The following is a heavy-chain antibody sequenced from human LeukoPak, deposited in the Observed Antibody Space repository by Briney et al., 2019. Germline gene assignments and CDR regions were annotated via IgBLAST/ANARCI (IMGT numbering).Heavy chain of an antibody. D-gene: IGHD1-26*01. J-gene: IGHJ4*02. CDR3: ARGLWGLELLPGNS. CDR1: GFTFSSYA. V-gene: IGHV3-30*01. CDR2: ISYDGSNK. Sequence: GGSLRLSCAASGFTFSSYAMHWVRQAPGKGLEWVAVISYDGSNKYYADSVKGRFTISRDNSKNTLYLQMNSLRAEDTAVYYCARGLWGLELLPGNSWGQGTLVTVSS.